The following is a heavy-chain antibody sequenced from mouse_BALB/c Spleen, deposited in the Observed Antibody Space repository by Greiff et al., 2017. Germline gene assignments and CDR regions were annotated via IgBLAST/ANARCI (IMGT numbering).Heavy chain of an antibody. D-gene: IGHD1-1*01. Sequence: EVQLQESGAELVRPGASVKLSCTASGFNIKDYYMHWVKQRPEQGLEWIGWIDTENDDTEYAPKFQGKATMTADTSSNTAYLKLSSLTSEDTAVDYGTEGNSPDYGSSYDYWGQGTTLTVSS. J-gene: IGHJ2*01. CDR3: TEGNSPDYGSSYDY. CDR2: IDTENDDT. V-gene: IGHV14-4*02. CDR1: GFNIKDYY.